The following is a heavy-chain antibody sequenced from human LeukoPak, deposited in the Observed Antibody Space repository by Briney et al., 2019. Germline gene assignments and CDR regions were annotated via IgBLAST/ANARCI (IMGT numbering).Heavy chain of an antibody. CDR1: FGPFQLRYQ. J-gene: IGHJ4*02. D-gene: IGHD6-13*01. V-gene: IGHV4-61*08. CDR2: IYYSGST. CDR3: ARESPSYGSSTSSYNTLY. Sequence: SETESLLQAFWFGPFQLRYQLWIRQPPGKGLEWIGYIYYSGSTNYNPSLKSRVTISVGTSKNQFSLKLSSVTAADTAVYYCARESPSYGSSTSSYNTLYRGQRTLVTVSS.